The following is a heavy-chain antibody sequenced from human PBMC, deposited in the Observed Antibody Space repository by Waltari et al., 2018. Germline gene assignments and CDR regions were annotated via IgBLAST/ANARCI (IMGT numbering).Heavy chain of an antibody. D-gene: IGHD1-26*01. CDR2: IKSKAYGGTT. V-gene: IGHV3-49*04. CDR1: GFTFGDYS. Sequence: EVQLVESGGGLVQQGRSLRLSCSGSGFTFGDYSMSWVRQAPGKGLEWVGRIKSKAYGGTTEYAASVKGRFTISRDDSKSMAYLQMNSLETEDTAVYYCTRVLGWGANAYWGQGTLVTVSS. J-gene: IGHJ4*02. CDR3: TRVLGWGANAY.